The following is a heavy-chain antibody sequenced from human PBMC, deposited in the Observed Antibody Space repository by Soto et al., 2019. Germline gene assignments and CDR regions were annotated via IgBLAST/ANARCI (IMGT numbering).Heavy chain of an antibody. J-gene: IGHJ6*02. Sequence: QVQLVQSGAEVKKPGSSVKVSCKASGGTFSSYAISWVRQAPGQGLEWMGGIIPIFGTANYAQKFQGRVTITADESTSTADMELSSLRSEDTAVYYCARWRDGGGPIAARPYYYYGMDVWGQGTTVTVSS. CDR3: ARWRDGGGPIAARPYYYYGMDV. CDR1: GGTFSSYA. CDR2: IIPIFGTA. V-gene: IGHV1-69*01. D-gene: IGHD6-6*01.